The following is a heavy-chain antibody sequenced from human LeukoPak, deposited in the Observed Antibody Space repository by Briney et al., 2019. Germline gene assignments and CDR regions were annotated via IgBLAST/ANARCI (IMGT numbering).Heavy chain of an antibody. CDR2: IKEDGGEI. CDR3: VRDRGYSTYDY. CDR1: EFTFSNYW. D-gene: IGHD2-15*01. Sequence: GGSLRLSCVASEFTFSNYWMAWVCRAPGKGPEWVANIKEDGGEINYVDSVKGRFTISRDNARNSLYLQMNSLRAEDTAVYYCVRDRGYSTYDYWGQGTLASVSS. J-gene: IGHJ4*02. V-gene: IGHV3-7*01.